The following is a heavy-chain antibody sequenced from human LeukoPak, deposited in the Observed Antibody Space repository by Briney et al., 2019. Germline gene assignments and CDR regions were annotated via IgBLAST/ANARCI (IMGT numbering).Heavy chain of an antibody. V-gene: IGHV3-23*01. CDR1: GFTFSSYA. Sequence: PGGSLRLSCAASGFTFSSYAMSWVRQAPGKGLEWVSAISGSGGSTYYADSVKGRFTISRDNSKNTLYLQMNSLRAEDTAVYYCAKLGPRQWLVTYNWFGPWGQGTLVTVSS. J-gene: IGHJ5*02. CDR3: AKLGPRQWLVTYNWFGP. CDR2: ISGSGGST. D-gene: IGHD6-19*01.